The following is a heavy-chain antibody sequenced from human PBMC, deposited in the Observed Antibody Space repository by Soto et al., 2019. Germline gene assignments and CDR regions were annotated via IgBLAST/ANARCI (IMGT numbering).Heavy chain of an antibody. Sequence: GESLRISCKGSGYSFTSYWIGWVRQMPGKGLEWMGIIYPGDSDTRYSPSFQGQVTISADKSISTAYLQWSSLKASDTAMYYCARQSPQDTAMDIYYSYGMDVWGQGTTVTVSS. V-gene: IGHV5-51*01. CDR2: IYPGDSDT. CDR1: GYSFTSYW. CDR3: ARQSPQDTAMDIYYSYGMDV. J-gene: IGHJ6*02. D-gene: IGHD5-18*01.